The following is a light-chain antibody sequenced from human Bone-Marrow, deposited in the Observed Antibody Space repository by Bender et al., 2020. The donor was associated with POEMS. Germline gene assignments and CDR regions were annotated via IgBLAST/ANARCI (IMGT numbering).Light chain of an antibody. CDR3: ISYTDSSTYV. CDR1: SSDGGGYNY. CDR2: DVS. Sequence: QSALTQPASVSGSPGQSITISCTGTSSDGGGYNYVSWYQQHPGKAPKVMIYDVSNRPSGVSNRFAGSKSGNTASLTISGLQAEDEADYFCISYTDSSTYVFGTGTKVTVL. V-gene: IGLV2-14*01. J-gene: IGLJ1*01.